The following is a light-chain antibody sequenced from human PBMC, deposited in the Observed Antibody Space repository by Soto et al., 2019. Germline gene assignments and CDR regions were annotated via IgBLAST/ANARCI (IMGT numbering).Light chain of an antibody. CDR3: QKYYSAPFT. CDR2: AAS. J-gene: IGKJ3*01. CDR1: QPISNS. V-gene: IGKV1-27*01. Sequence: IQMTQSPSSLSASVGDRVTITCRASQPISNSLASYQQKPGKVPKVLIYAASTLQSGVPSRFSGSGSVTDFTLTISSLQPEDVATYYCQKYYSAPFTFGPGTKLDIK.